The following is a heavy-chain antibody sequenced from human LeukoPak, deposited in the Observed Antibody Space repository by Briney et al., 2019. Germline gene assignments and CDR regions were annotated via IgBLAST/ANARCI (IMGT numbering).Heavy chain of an antibody. V-gene: IGHV3-23*01. Sequence: GGSLRLSCGVSGITLSNYGMSWVRQAPGKGLEWVAGLNGSAGGSNYADSVKGRFTISRDNSKNTLFLQMDRLRAEDTAVYFCAKRGVVVRVFLVGFHKEAYYFDSWGQGAQVTVSS. J-gene: IGHJ4*02. D-gene: IGHD3-16*02. CDR1: GITLSNYG. CDR2: LNGSAGGS. CDR3: AKRGVVVRVFLVGFHKEAYYFDS.